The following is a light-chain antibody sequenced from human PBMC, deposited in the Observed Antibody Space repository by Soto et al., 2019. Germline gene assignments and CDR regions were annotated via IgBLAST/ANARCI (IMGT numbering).Light chain of an antibody. Sequence: QSALTQPASVSGSPGQSITISCTGTSSDVGGYNYVSWYQQHPGKAPKLMIFEVSNRPSGVSNRFSGSKSGNTASLTISGLQAEDEADYYCSSYTIFSALVFGGGTKLTVL. CDR3: SSYTIFSALV. CDR2: EVS. CDR1: SSDVGGYNY. J-gene: IGLJ3*02. V-gene: IGLV2-14*01.